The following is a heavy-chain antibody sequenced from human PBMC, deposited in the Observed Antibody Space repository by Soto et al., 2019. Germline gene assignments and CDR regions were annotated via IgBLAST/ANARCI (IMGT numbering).Heavy chain of an antibody. CDR3: AITLTYYYDSSGYFDAFDI. CDR2: IIPIFGTA. V-gene: IGHV1-69*06. J-gene: IGHJ3*02. CDR1: GGTFSSYA. Sequence: QVPLVQSGAEVKKPGSSVKVSCKASGGTFSSYAISWVRQAPGQGLEWMGGIIPIFGTANYAQKFQGRVTITADKSTSTAYMELSSLRSEDTAVYYCAITLTYYYDSSGYFDAFDIWGQGTMVTVSS. D-gene: IGHD3-22*01.